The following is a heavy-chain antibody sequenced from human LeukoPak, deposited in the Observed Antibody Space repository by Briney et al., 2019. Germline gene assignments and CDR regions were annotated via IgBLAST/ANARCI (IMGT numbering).Heavy chain of an antibody. CDR1: GFTFRSHW. Sequence: PRGSLTLSCAVSGFTFRSHWMTWVRQAPGRGLEWVANIKPDGSESFYVDSVMGRFSISRDNAKNSLYLQMNSLRAEDTAVYYCARANIVATYFDYWGQGTLVTVSS. CDR3: ARANIVATYFDY. V-gene: IGHV3-7*04. CDR2: IKPDGSES. J-gene: IGHJ4*02. D-gene: IGHD5-12*01.